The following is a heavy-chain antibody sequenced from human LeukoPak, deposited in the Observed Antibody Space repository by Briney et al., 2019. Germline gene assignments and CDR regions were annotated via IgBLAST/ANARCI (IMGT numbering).Heavy chain of an antibody. CDR1: GFTFSSFA. J-gene: IGHJ4*02. CDR3: AKSRARREGNTGSIDY. CDR2: ISGSGDIT. V-gene: IGHV3-23*01. D-gene: IGHD2-8*02. Sequence: PGGSLRLSCAASGFTFSSFAMGWVRQAPGQGLEWVSAISGSGDITYYADSVKGRFTIPRDNSKNTLYVQMNSLRAEDTALYYCAKSRARREGNTGSIDYWGQGTLVTVSS.